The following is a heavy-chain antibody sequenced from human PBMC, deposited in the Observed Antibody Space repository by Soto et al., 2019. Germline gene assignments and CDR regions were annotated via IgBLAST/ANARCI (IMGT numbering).Heavy chain of an antibody. CDR2: IIPIFGTA. Sequence: SVKVSCKASGGTFSSYAISWVRQAPGQGLEWMGGIIPIFGTANNAQKFQGRVTITADKSTSTAYTELSSLRSEDTAVYYCARDCGSSVNPYNWFDPWGQGTLVTVSS. CDR3: ARDCGSSVNPYNWFDP. CDR1: GGTFSSYA. D-gene: IGHD1-26*01. J-gene: IGHJ5*02. V-gene: IGHV1-69*06.